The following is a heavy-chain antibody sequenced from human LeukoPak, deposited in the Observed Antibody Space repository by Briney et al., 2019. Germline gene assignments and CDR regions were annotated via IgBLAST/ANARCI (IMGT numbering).Heavy chain of an antibody. CDR3: ARGQWELHPSLRDRGAFDI. CDR1: GYTFTGYY. CDR2: INPNSGGT. Sequence: GASVKVSCKASGYTFTGYYMHWVRQAPGQGLEWMGWINPNSGGTNYAQKFQGRVTMTRDTSISTAYMELSRLRSDDTAVYYCARGQWELHPSLRDRGAFDIWGQGTMVTVSS. J-gene: IGHJ3*02. D-gene: IGHD1-26*01. V-gene: IGHV1-2*02.